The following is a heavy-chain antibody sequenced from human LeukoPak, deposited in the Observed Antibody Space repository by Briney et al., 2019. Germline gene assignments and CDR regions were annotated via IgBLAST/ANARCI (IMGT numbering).Heavy chain of an antibody. CDR2: IYYSGST. Sequence: SETLSLTCTVSGGSISSYYWSWIRQPPGMGLEWIGCIYYSGSTNYNPSLNSRVTIPVNTSKDQFSLRLNSLTAADTAVYYCARSFLGDWYFDLWGRGTLVTVSS. CDR1: GGSISSYY. V-gene: IGHV4-59*01. D-gene: IGHD1-26*01. CDR3: ARSFLGDWYFDL. J-gene: IGHJ2*01.